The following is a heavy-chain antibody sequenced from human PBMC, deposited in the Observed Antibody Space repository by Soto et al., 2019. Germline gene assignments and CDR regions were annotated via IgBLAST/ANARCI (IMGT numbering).Heavy chain of an antibody. J-gene: IGHJ6*02. Sequence: KGSLKACGDAFSIDAISWLRQATGQGLEWMGGIIPIFGTANYAQKFQGRVTITADESMSTAYMELSSLRSEDTAVYYCARLEFTVTTGYYYYPGMDIWGQGTSVTVSS. CDR3: ARLEFTVTTGYYYYPGMDI. V-gene: IGHV1-69*01. CDR1: GDAFSIDA. D-gene: IGHD4-17*01. CDR2: IIPIFGTA.